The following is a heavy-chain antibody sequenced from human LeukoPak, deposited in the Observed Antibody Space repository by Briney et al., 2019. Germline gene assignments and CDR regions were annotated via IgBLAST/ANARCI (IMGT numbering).Heavy chain of an antibody. V-gene: IGHV3-33*01. J-gene: IGHJ4*02. Sequence: PGGPLRLSCVASGFIFSRYDMHWVRQAPGKGLEWVALIWHDGSKTHYADSVKGRFTISRDDSKSTLYVQMNSLRVEDTAVYYCARDPATVTSHFDYWGQGALVTVSS. D-gene: IGHD4-17*01. CDR2: IWHDGSKT. CDR3: ARDPATVTSHFDY. CDR1: GFIFSRYD.